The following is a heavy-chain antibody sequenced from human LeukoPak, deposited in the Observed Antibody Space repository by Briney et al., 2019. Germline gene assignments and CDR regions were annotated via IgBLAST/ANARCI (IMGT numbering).Heavy chain of an antibody. D-gene: IGHD2-2*01. V-gene: IGHV4-38-2*02. CDR1: GCSISSGYY. CDR2: IYHSGST. CDR3: ARDSWGYCSSTRCYGSFDY. Sequence: SETLSLTCAVSGCSISSGYYWGWIRQPPGKGLEWIGSIYHSGSTYYNPSLKSRVTISVDTSKNQFSLKLSSVTAADTAVYYCARDSWGYCSSTRCYGSFDYWGQGTLVTVSS. J-gene: IGHJ4*02.